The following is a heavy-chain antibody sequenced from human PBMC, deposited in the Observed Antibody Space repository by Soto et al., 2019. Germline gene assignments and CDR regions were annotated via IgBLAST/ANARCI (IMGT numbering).Heavy chain of an antibody. J-gene: IGHJ6*02. V-gene: IGHV1-18*01. CDR3: ARGVGGRLYYYYGMDV. Sequence: ASVKVSCKASGYTFTSYGISWVRQAPGQGLEWMGWISAYNGNTNYAQKLQGRVTMTTDTSTSTAYMELRSLRSDDTAVYYCARGVGGRLYYYYGMDVWGQGTTVTVSS. CDR2: ISAYNGNT. CDR1: GYTFTSYG. D-gene: IGHD2-15*01.